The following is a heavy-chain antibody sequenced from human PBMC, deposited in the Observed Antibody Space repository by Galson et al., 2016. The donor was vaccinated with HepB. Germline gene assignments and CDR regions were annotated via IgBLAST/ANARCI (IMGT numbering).Heavy chain of an antibody. CDR2: ISGSGVNA. V-gene: IGHV3-23*01. CDR1: GFTFSTYA. Sequence: SLRLSCAASGFTFSTYAMSWVRQAPGKGLEWVSAISGSGVNAHYADSVKGRFTISRDNSKNTLYLQMNSLRAEDTAVYYCARDPGARSGMNVWGQGTTVTVSS. J-gene: IGHJ6*02. CDR3: ARDPGARSGMNV. D-gene: IGHD3-10*01.